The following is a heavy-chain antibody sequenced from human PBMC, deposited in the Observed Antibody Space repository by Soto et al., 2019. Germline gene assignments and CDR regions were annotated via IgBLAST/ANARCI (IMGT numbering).Heavy chain of an antibody. CDR2: ISWNSGSI. V-gene: IGHV3-9*01. J-gene: IGHJ3*02. CDR1: GFTFDDYA. D-gene: IGHD2-2*01. CDR3: AKDRFGIVVVQHDIILPGRAFDI. Sequence: GGSLRLSCAASGFTFDDYAMHWVRQAPGKGLEWVSGISWNSGSIGYADSVKGRFTISRDNAKNSLYLQMNSLRAEDTALYYCAKDRFGIVVVQHDIILPGRAFDISRQGTMVTVS.